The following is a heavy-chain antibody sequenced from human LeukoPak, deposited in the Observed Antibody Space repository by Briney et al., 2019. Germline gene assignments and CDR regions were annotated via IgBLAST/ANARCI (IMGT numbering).Heavy chain of an antibody. Sequence: SETLSLTCTVSGGSISSYYWSWIRQPPGKGLEWIGYIYYSGSTNYNPSLKRRTTISVDTSKNQFSLNLSSVTAADTAFYYCARTSRTIFGVVRGAFDIWGQGTMVTVSS. D-gene: IGHD3-3*01. CDR3: ARTSRTIFGVVRGAFDI. CDR2: IYYSGST. J-gene: IGHJ3*02. CDR1: GGSISSYY. V-gene: IGHV4-59*08.